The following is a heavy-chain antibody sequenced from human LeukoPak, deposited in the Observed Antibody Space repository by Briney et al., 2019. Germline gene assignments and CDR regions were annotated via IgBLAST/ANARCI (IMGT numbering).Heavy chain of an antibody. Sequence: GRSLRLSCVASGFTFSSFAIHWVRQAPGKGLEWVAVISYDGTYKYYVDSVKGRFTISRDSSKNTLYLQMDSLRADDTAVYYCARASSLTTGGSHYYGVDVWGQGTTVTVSS. D-gene: IGHD4/OR15-4a*01. J-gene: IGHJ6*02. CDR1: GFTFSSFA. V-gene: IGHV3-30*04. CDR2: ISYDGTYK. CDR3: ARASSLTTGGSHYYGVDV.